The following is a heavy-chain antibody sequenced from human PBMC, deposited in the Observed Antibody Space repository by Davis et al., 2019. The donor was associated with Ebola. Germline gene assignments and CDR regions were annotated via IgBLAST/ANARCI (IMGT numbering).Heavy chain of an antibody. V-gene: IGHV1-69*02. J-gene: IGHJ4*02. CDR1: GGTFNSNN. CDR2: IFPILGIA. Sequence: SVKVSCKASGGTFNSNNIAWVRQAPEQGLEWLGRIFPILGIANYAQKFQGRVTITADKSTSTAYMELSSLRSEDTAVYYCARGSMLGALFDSWGQGTLVTVSS. CDR3: ARGSMLGALFDS. D-gene: IGHD1-26*01.